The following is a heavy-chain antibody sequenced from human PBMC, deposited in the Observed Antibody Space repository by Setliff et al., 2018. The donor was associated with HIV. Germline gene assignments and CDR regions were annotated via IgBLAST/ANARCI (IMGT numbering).Heavy chain of an antibody. V-gene: IGHV4-39*02. D-gene: IGHD3-3*01. J-gene: IGHJ3*02. CDR3: ATYLSDNYLDGAFDI. CDR1: GASVSTTGYY. CDR2: TFYSGST. Sequence: SETLSLTCTVSGASVSTTGYYWGWLRQSPGKGLQWIGTTFYSGSTYYNPSLKSRVTISLDTSNNYFSLTLTSVTAADTALYFCATYLSDNYLDGAFDIWGRGTMVTVSS.